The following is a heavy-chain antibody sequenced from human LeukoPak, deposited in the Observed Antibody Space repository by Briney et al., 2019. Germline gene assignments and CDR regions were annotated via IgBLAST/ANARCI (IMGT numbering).Heavy chain of an antibody. D-gene: IGHD2-15*01. CDR3: ASTHLGYCSSVSCQNDY. V-gene: IGHV3-53*01. Sequence: GGSLRLSCAASGFIVSSNYMSWVRQAPGKGLEWVSVIYSGGSTYYADSVKGRFTISRDNSKNTLYLQMNSLRAEGTAVYYCASTHLGYCSSVSCQNDYWGQGTLVTVSS. CDR2: IYSGGST. CDR1: GFIVSSNY. J-gene: IGHJ4*02.